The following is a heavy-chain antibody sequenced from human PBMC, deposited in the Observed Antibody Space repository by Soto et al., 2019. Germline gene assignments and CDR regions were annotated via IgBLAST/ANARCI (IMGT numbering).Heavy chain of an antibody. J-gene: IGHJ6*02. V-gene: IGHV4-4*02. CDR2: ISHGGST. CDR1: GGSFSSNKW. Sequence: SETLSLTCAVSGGSFSSNKWWSWVRQPPREGLEWIGEISHGGSTNYDPSLKSRVSISLDKSKNYFSLSLNSVTAADTAVYFCARKIYCMDVWGQGTTVTVSS. CDR3: ARKIYCMDV.